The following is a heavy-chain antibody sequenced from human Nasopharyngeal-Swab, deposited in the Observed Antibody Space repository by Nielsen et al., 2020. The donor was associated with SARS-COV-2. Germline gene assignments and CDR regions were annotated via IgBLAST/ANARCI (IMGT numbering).Heavy chain of an antibody. CDR3: AKMAGYSSSWYGSSLIDY. CDR2: ISYDGSNK. CDR1: GFTFGSYG. D-gene: IGHD6-13*01. V-gene: IGHV3-30*18. J-gene: IGHJ4*02. Sequence: GGSLRLSCAAAGFTFGSYGMHWVRQAPGKWLEWVAVISYDGSNKYYADSVKGRFTISRDNSKNTLYLQMNSLRAEDTAVYYCAKMAGYSSSWYGSSLIDYWGQGTLVTVSS.